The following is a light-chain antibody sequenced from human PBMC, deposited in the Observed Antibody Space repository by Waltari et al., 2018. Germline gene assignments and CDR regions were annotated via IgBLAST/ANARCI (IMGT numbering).Light chain of an antibody. CDR2: KAS. CDR1: QNICTS. Sequence: DIQMTQSPSTLSAYVGDRVTMTCRATQNICTSLSWYQQKPGKAPSLLIYKASSLQGDVPSRFSGSGSGTVFTLTISSLQPDDFATYHCLQYDAFTWAFGQGTRVEIK. J-gene: IGKJ1*01. V-gene: IGKV1-5*03. CDR3: LQYDAFTWA.